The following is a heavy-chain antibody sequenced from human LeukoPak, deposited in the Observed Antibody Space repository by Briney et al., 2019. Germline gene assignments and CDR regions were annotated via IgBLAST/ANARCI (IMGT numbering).Heavy chain of an antibody. CDR2: IYHSGST. J-gene: IGHJ4*02. D-gene: IGHD4-17*01. V-gene: IGHV4-38-2*02. Sequence: PSETLSLTCTVSGYSISSGYYWGWFRPPPGKGLEGFGSIYHSGSTYYNPSLKSRVTISADTSKNQFSLKLSSVTAADTAVYYCARERAVTTYYYFDYWGQGTLVTVSS. CDR1: GYSISSGYY. CDR3: ARERAVTTYYYFDY.